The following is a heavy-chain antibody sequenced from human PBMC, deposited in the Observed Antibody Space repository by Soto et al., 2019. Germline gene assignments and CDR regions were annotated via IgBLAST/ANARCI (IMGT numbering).Heavy chain of an antibody. CDR1: GLTFSSYW. CDR3: ARVYCSGGSCYSGIDAFDI. CDR2: IKQDGSEK. V-gene: IGHV3-7*04. J-gene: IGHJ3*02. Sequence: EVQLVESGGGLVQPGGSLRLSCAASGLTFSSYWMSWVRQAPGKGLEWVANIKQDGSEKYCMDSVKGRFTISRDNAKKSLYLQMNSLSAEDTAVYYCARVYCSGGSCYSGIDAFDIWGQGTMVTVSS. D-gene: IGHD2-15*01.